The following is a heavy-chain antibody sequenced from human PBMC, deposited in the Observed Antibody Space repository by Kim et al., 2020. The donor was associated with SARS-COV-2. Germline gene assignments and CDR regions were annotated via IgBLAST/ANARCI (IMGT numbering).Heavy chain of an antibody. J-gene: IGHJ3*02. CDR3: AKDQRGSSGYQADAFEI. Sequence: VTGRFAISGDNSKNTLYLQMNSLGAEDTAVYYCAKDQRGSSGYQADAFEIWGQGTMVTVSS. V-gene: IGHV3-23*01. D-gene: IGHD3-22*01.